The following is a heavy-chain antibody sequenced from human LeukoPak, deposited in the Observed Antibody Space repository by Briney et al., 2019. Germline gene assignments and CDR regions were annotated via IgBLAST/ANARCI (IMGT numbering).Heavy chain of an antibody. V-gene: IGHV3-21*05. Sequence: GGSLRLSCAASGFTFSSYSMNWVRQAPGKGLEWVSYISSSSSYIYYADSVKGRFTISRDNAKNSLYLQMNSLRAEDTAVYYCAKDPTWGYSYGYDYWGQGTLVTVSS. CDR3: AKDPTWGYSYGYDY. CDR2: ISSSSSYI. D-gene: IGHD5-18*01. J-gene: IGHJ4*02. CDR1: GFTFSSYS.